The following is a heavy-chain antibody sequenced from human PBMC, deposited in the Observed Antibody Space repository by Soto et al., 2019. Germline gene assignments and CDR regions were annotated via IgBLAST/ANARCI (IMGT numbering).Heavy chain of an antibody. D-gene: IGHD3-3*01. Sequence: SETLSLTCSVSGGSISSGGYYWSWIRQHPGKGLEWIGYIYYSGSTYYNPSLKSRVTISVDTSKNQFSLKLSSVTAADTAVYYCAREPITISTNYYYYYGMDVWGQGTKVTVSS. CDR1: GGSISSGGYY. CDR3: AREPITISTNYYYYYGMDV. J-gene: IGHJ6*02. V-gene: IGHV4-31*03. CDR2: IYYSGST.